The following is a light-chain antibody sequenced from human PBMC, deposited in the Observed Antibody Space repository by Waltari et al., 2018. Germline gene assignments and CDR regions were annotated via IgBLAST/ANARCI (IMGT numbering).Light chain of an antibody. CDR3: QNHERLPAM. V-gene: IGKV3-20*01. J-gene: IGKJ1*01. CDR2: GAS. CDR1: QSVGRY. Sequence: EIVLTQSPGTLSLSPGERATLSCRASQSVGRYLAWYQQKPGQAPRLLIYGASSRATGNPDRFSGSGSGTDFSLTISRLEPEDFAVYYCQNHERLPAMFGQGTKVEIK.